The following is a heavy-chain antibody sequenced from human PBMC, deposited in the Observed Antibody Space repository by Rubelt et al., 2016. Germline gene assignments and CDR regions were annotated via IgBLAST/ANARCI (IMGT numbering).Heavy chain of an antibody. D-gene: IGHD5-24*01. Sequence: QVQLRESGPGLVKPSETLSLTCTVSGGSIGNYYWSWIRQPPGKGLEYIGYIYSSGSTYYRPSLKSRVTMSVDTTKNRVALKVSVGTAADTAGYYCARAVSNNYGKFDQWGQGTLVTVSS. CDR1: GGSIGNYY. CDR2: IYSSGST. J-gene: IGHJ4*02. V-gene: IGHV4-59*12. CDR3: ARAVSNNYGKFDQ.